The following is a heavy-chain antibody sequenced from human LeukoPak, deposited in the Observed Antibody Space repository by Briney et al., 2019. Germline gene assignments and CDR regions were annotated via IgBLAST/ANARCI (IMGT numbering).Heavy chain of an antibody. CDR2: INPSGGST. CDR1: GYTFTRYY. D-gene: IGHD5-18*01. V-gene: IGHV1-46*01. J-gene: IGHJ6*02. CDR3: ARVPSGYSHYYYGMDV. Sequence: ASVKVSCKASGYTFTRYYMHWVRQAPGQGLEWMGIINPSGGSTSYAQKFQGRVTMTRDTSTSTVYMELSSLRSEDTAVYYCARVPSGYSHYYYGMDVWGQGTTVTVSS.